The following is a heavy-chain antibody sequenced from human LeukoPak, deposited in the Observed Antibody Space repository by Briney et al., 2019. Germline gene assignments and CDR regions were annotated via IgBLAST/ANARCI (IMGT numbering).Heavy chain of an antibody. J-gene: IGHJ4*02. D-gene: IGHD1-14*01. CDR2: INPNSGGT. Sequence: ASVKVSCKASGYTFTGYYMHWVRQAPGQGLEGMGWINPNSGGTNYAQKFQGRVTMTRDTSISTAHMELSRLRSDDTAVYFCARKKSSSDGIDYWGQGTLVTVSS. V-gene: IGHV1-2*02. CDR3: ARKKSSSDGIDY. CDR1: GYTFTGYY.